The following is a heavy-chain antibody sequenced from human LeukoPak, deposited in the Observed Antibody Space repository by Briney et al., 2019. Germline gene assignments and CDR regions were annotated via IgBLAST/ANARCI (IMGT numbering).Heavy chain of an antibody. CDR2: IYYSGST. CDR3: ASRIQLWSTYDYIWGSYHFDFDY. V-gene: IGHV4-39*01. CDR1: GGSFSGYY. D-gene: IGHD3-16*02. Sequence: PSETLSLTCAVYGGSFSGYYWGWIRQPPGKGLEWIGSIYYSGSTYYNPSLKSRVTISVDTSKNQFSLKLSSVTAADTAVYYCASRIQLWSTYDYIWGSYHFDFDYWGQGTLVTVSS. J-gene: IGHJ4*02.